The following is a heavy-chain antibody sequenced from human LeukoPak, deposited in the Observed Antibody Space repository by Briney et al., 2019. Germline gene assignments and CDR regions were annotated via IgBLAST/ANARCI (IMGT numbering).Heavy chain of an antibody. CDR2: INHSGST. V-gene: IGHV4-34*01. D-gene: IGHD5-18*01. CDR1: GGSFSGYY. J-gene: IGHJ6*03. CDR3: ARVGYSYTYYYYYYMDV. Sequence: RPSETLSLTCAVYGGSFSGYYWSWIRQPPGKGLEWIGEINHSGSTNYNPSLKSRVTISVDTSKNQFSLKLSSVTAADTAVYYCARVGYSYTYYYYYYMDVWGKGTTVTVSS.